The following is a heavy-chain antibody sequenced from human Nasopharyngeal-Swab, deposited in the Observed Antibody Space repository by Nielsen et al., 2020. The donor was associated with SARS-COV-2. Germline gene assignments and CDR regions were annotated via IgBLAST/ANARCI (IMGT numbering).Heavy chain of an antibody. CDR2: IIPIFGTA. V-gene: IGHV1-69*13. J-gene: IGHJ6*02. D-gene: IGHD2-2*01. CDR1: GGTFSSYA. CDR3: GRGACSITTCYENVDV. Sequence: SVKVSCKASGGTFSSYAISWVRQAPGQGLEWMEGIIPIFGTANYAQKFQGRVTITADESTSTAYMELSSLRSEDTAVYYCGRGACSITTCYENVDVWGQGTTVTVSS.